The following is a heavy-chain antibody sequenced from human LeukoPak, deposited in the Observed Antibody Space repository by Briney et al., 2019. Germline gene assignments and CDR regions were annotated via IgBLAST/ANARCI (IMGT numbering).Heavy chain of an antibody. CDR3: ARDRDYSSSCPDY. J-gene: IGHJ4*02. D-gene: IGHD6-13*01. CDR1: GFTFSDYY. V-gene: IGHV3-11*01. Sequence: GGSLRLSCAASGFTFSDYYMSWIRQAPGKGLEWVSYISSSGSTIYYADSVKGRFTISRDNAKNSLYLQMNSLRAEDTAVNYCARDRDYSSSCPDYWGQGTLVTVSS. CDR2: ISSSGSTI.